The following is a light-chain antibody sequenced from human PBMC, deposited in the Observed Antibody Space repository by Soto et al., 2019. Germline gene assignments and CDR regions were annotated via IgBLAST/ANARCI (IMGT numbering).Light chain of an antibody. J-gene: IGKJ1*01. CDR3: QQCHDWPPWT. V-gene: IGKV3-15*01. CDR1: QSVSSN. CDR2: SAS. Sequence: EIVMTQSPATLSVSPGERATLSCRASQSVSSNLAWYQQKPGQAPRLLIYSASTRATGIPARFSGSGSGTEFTLTISSLQSEDFAVYYCQQCHDWPPWTFGQGTKVDIK.